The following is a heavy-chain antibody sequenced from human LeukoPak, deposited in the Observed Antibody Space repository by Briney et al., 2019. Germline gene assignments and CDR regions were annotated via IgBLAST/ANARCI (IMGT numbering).Heavy chain of an antibody. CDR2: ISYDGSNK. Sequence: GGSLRLSCAASGFTFSSYAMHWVRQAPGKGLEWVAVISYDGSNKYYADSVKGRFTISRVNSKNTLYLQMNSLRAEDTAVYYCALDTYCSSTSCYKGPFDYWGQGTLVTVSS. J-gene: IGHJ4*02. CDR3: ALDTYCSSTSCYKGPFDY. V-gene: IGHV3-30*04. D-gene: IGHD2-2*02. CDR1: GFTFSSYA.